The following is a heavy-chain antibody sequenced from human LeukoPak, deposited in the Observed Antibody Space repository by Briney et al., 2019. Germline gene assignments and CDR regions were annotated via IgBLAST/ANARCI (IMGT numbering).Heavy chain of an antibody. CDR3: AKEEWLRRDYYGMDV. CDR1: GFTFSSYA. CDR2: ISGSGGST. Sequence: GGSLRLSCAASGFTFSSYAMGWVRQAPGKGLDWVSFISGSGGSTYYVDSVKGRFTISRDNSKNTLYLQMNSLRADDTAVYYCAKEEWLRRDYYGMDVWGQGTTVSVSS. V-gene: IGHV3-23*01. D-gene: IGHD5-12*01. J-gene: IGHJ6*02.